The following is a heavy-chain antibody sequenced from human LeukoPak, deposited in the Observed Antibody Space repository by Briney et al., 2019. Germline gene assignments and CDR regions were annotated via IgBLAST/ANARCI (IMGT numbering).Heavy chain of an antibody. Sequence: GGSLRLSCAASGFTFSSYAMSWVRQAPGKGLEWVSAISGSGGSTYYADSVKGRFTISRDNSKNTLYLQMNSLRAEDTAVYYCARDWLGKRIAAAGTLVYWGQGTLVTVSS. D-gene: IGHD6-13*01. CDR3: ARDWLGKRIAAAGTLVY. CDR1: GFTFSSYA. CDR2: ISGSGGST. J-gene: IGHJ4*02. V-gene: IGHV3-23*01.